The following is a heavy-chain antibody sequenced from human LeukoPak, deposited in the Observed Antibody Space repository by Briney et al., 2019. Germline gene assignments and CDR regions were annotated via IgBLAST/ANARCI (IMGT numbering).Heavy chain of an antibody. CDR2: ISGSGGST. Sequence: GRSLRLSCSASGFTFSSYGMSWVRQAPGKGLEWVSAISGSGGSTYYADSVKGRFTISRDNSKNTLYLQMNSLRAEDTAVYYCARGYDSSDVWGQGTLVTVSS. J-gene: IGHJ4*02. CDR1: GFTFSSYG. V-gene: IGHV3-23*01. D-gene: IGHD3-22*01. CDR3: ARGYDSSDV.